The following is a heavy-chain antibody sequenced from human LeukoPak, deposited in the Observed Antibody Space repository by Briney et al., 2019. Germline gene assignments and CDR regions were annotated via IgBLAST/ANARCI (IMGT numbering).Heavy chain of an antibody. CDR3: AREHSSSSGKVFDY. D-gene: IGHD6-6*01. CDR2: INPNSGGT. J-gene: IGHJ4*02. CDR1: GYTLLGYY. V-gene: IGHV1-2*02. Sequence: ASVKLSCKASGYTLLGYYMHWVRQAPGQGLEWMGWINPNSGGTNYAQKFQGRVTMTRDTSISTAYMELSRLRSDDTAVYYCAREHSSSSGKVFDYWGQGTLVTVSS.